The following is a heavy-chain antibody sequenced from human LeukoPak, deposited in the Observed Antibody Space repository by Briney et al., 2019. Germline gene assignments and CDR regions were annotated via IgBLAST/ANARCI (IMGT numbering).Heavy chain of an antibody. D-gene: IGHD3-10*01. CDR3: ARDFFKYGSGSFHDY. Sequence: PSETLSLTCAVYGGSFSGYYWSWIRQSPGQGLEWIGSVLHSGSSHYNPSLKSRVTMAIDTSKNQVSLNLRSVTAADSAIYYCARDFFKYGSGSFHDYWGQGILVTVSS. CDR2: VLHSGSS. CDR1: GGSFSGYY. V-gene: IGHV4-34*12. J-gene: IGHJ4*02.